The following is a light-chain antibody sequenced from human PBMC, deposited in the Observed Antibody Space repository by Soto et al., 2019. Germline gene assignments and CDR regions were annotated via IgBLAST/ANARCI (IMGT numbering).Light chain of an antibody. CDR2: AAS. CDR1: ESISNNY. Sequence: EIVLTQSPGTLSLSPGERVTLSCRASESISNNYLVWYQQKPGQAPRPLIFAASRKATGVPDRFSGSGSGTDFTLTISRLEPEDFAMYYCQQFASSLRTFGQGTKVEIK. V-gene: IGKV3-20*01. J-gene: IGKJ1*01. CDR3: QQFASSLRT.